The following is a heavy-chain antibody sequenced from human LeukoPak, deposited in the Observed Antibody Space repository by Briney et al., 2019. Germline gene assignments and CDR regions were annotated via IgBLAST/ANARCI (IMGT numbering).Heavy chain of an antibody. V-gene: IGHV4-59*01. J-gene: IGHJ4*02. Sequence: PSETLSLTCTVSGVSISSYYWSWIRQPPGKGLEWIGYIYYSGSTNYNPSLKSRVTISVDTSKNQFSLKLSSVTAADTAVYYCARTYDFWSGPRFDYWGQGTLVTVSS. CDR2: IYYSGST. D-gene: IGHD3-3*01. CDR1: GVSISSYY. CDR3: ARTYDFWSGPRFDY.